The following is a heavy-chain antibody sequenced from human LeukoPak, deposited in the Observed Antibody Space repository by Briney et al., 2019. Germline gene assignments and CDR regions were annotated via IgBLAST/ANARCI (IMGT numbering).Heavy chain of an antibody. CDR1: GDSVSSNSVT. D-gene: IGHD3-3*02. CDR3: ARVRGGIFEN. Sequence: SQTLSLTCSISGDSVSSNSVTLNWIRQSPSTSLEWLGRTYYRSKWSDDYAVSVKGRIAINPDTSKNQFSLHLNSVTPGDTAVYYCARVRGGIFENWGQGTLVTVSS. CDR2: TYYRSKWSD. J-gene: IGHJ4*02. V-gene: IGHV6-1*01.